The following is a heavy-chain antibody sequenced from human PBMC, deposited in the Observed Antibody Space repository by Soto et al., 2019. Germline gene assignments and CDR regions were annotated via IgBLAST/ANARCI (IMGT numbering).Heavy chain of an antibody. Sequence: GGSLRLSCAVSGFTFSSYALSWVRQAPGKGLEWVSIISGSGGNTYYADSVKGRFTSSRDNSNNTLYLQMNSLRVEDTAVYYCARPENRNSWGNGPDYWGQGTLVTVSS. CDR2: ISGSGGNT. V-gene: IGHV3-23*01. CDR3: ARPENRNSWGNGPDY. CDR1: GFTFSSYA. D-gene: IGHD3-16*01. J-gene: IGHJ4*02.